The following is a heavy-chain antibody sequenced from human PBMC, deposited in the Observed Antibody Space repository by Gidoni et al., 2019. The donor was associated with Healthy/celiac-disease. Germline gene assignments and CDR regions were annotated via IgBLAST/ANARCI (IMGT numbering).Heavy chain of an antibody. CDR1: GFTFSSYE. CDR2: ISSSGSTI. V-gene: IGHV3-48*03. CDR3: ARVLYDYGDYGMDV. Sequence: EVQLVESGGGLVQPGGALRLSCAASGFTFSSYEMNWVRQAPGQGLEWVSYISSSGSTIYYADSVKGRFTISRDNAKNSLYLQMNSLRAEDTAVYYCARVLYDYGDYGMDVWGQGTTVTVSS. J-gene: IGHJ6*02. D-gene: IGHD4-17*01.